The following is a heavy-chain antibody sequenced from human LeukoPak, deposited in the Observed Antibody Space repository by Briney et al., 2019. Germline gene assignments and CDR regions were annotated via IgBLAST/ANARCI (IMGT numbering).Heavy chain of an antibody. V-gene: IGHV1-8*02. Sequence: ASVKVSCKASGYTFTSYDVNWVRQATGQGLEWMGWMNPNSGNTGYAQKFQGRVTMTRNTSISTAYMELSSLRSEDTAVYYCARAMGSGSGSYYVSGYYYYYMDVWGKGTTVTISS. J-gene: IGHJ6*03. CDR2: MNPNSGNT. D-gene: IGHD3-10*01. CDR1: GYTFTSYD. CDR3: ARAMGSGSGSYYVSGYYYYYMDV.